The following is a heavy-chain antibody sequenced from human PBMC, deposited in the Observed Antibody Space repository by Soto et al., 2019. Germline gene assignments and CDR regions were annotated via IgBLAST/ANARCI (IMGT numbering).Heavy chain of an antibody. CDR2: IYYRGST. V-gene: IGHV4-59*01. CDR3: ARQQLLPFYYALDV. CDR1: GGSISGYY. J-gene: IGHJ6*02. D-gene: IGHD6-13*01. Sequence: PSETLSLTCTVSGGSISGYYWSWILQSPGKGLDYIGYIYYRGSTNYNPSLKSRVTMSVDTSRNQFSLKVNSVTAADTAVYYCARQQLLPFYYALDVWGQGTTVTVYS.